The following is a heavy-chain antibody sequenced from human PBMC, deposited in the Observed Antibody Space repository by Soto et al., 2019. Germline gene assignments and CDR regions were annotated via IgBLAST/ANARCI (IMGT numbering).Heavy chain of an antibody. CDR1: GGTFSSYA. D-gene: IGHD3-22*01. CDR2: IIPIFGTA. V-gene: IGHV1-69*13. CDR3: ARDSYYYDSSGYYSGGGPFDY. J-gene: IGHJ4*02. Sequence: SVKVSCKASGGTFSSYAISWVRQAPGQGLEWMGGIIPIFGTANYAQKFQGRVTITADESTSTAYMELSSLRSEDTAVYYCARDSYYYDSSGYYSGGGPFDYWGQGTLVTVSS.